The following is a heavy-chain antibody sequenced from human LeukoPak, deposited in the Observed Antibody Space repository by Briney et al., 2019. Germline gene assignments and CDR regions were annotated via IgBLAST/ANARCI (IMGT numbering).Heavy chain of an antibody. CDR2: ICGTGGST. CDR3: AKDPFNPDGDYPAGGYYG. CDR1: GFSFSNYA. D-gene: IGHD4-17*01. V-gene: IGHV3-23*01. J-gene: IGHJ4*02. Sequence: GGSLRLSCAASGFSFSNYAMSWVRQAPGKGPEWVSVICGTGGSTYYADSVKGRFTISRDNSKNTLYLQMNSLRAEDTAVYYCAKDPFNPDGDYPAGGYYGWGQGTLVTVSS.